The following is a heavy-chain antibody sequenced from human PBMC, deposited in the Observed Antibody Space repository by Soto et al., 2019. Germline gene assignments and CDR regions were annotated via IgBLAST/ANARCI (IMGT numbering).Heavy chain of an antibody. CDR1: GYTFTNSG. D-gene: IGHD6-13*01. J-gene: IGHJ4*02. Sequence: ASVKVSCKASGYTFTNSGISWVRQAPGQGLEWMGWISTDNGNTNYAQHLQGRVSMTTDTSKSTAYMDLRSLRSDDTAVYYCAKENGYSSSWFEFDYWGQGTLVTVSS. CDR3: AKENGYSSSWFEFDY. CDR2: ISTDNGNT. V-gene: IGHV1-18*01.